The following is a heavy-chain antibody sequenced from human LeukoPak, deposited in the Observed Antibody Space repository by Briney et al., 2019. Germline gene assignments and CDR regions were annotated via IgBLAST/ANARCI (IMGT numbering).Heavy chain of an antibody. Sequence: GGSLRLSCTASGVTHSNYAMHWVRRPPGRGLEWVAVISFDGTNKYYGDSVEGRFSVSRDNSKNILYLQMNSLRPDDTAIYYCATDYGDYVPIDYWGQGTLVTVSS. CDR3: ATDYGDYVPIDY. CDR2: ISFDGTNK. D-gene: IGHD2-21*02. CDR1: GVTHSNYA. V-gene: IGHV3-30*04. J-gene: IGHJ4*02.